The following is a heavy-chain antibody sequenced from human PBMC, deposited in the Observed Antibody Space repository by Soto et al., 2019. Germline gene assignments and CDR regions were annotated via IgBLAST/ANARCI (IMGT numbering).Heavy chain of an antibody. V-gene: IGHV3-7*01. D-gene: IGHD2-2*01. CDR1: GFIFSTYW. CDR3: ARGNGYCSSSSCQPFDY. CDR2: INQDGSEK. Sequence: GGSLRLSCAASGFIFSTYWMSWVRQAPGKGLEWVASINQDGSEKYYVASVKGRFTISRDNAKNSLYLQMNSLRAEDTAVYYCARGNGYCSSSSCQPFDYWGQGALVTVSS. J-gene: IGHJ4*02.